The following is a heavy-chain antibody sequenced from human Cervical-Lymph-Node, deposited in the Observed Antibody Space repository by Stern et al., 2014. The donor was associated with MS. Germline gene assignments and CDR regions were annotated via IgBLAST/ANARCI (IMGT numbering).Heavy chain of an antibody. D-gene: IGHD3-22*01. V-gene: IGHV5-51*01. J-gene: IGHJ4*02. Sequence: EVQLVESGAEVKKPGESLKISCKGSGYSFNTYWIGWVRQMPGKGLEWMGIIYPGDSDIRYSPSFQGQVTISADKSINTAYLQWSSLKASDTAMYYCARQHDTGGYYTWYFDYWGQGTLVTVSS. CDR3: ARQHDTGGYYTWYFDY. CDR2: IYPGDSDI. CDR1: GYSFNTYW.